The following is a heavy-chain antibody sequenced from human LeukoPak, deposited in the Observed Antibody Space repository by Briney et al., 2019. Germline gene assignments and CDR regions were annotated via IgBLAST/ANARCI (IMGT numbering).Heavy chain of an antibody. CDR3: ARGPLGYCSSTSCYGYCFDY. CDR1: GGSISSYY. CDR2: IYYSGST. Sequence: PSETLSLTCTVSGGSISSYYWSWIRQPPGKGLEWIGYIYYSGSTNYNPSLKSRVTISVDTSKNQFSLKLSSVTAADTAVYYCARGPLGYCSSTSCYGYCFDYWGQGTLVTVSS. D-gene: IGHD2-2*01. J-gene: IGHJ4*02. V-gene: IGHV4-59*01.